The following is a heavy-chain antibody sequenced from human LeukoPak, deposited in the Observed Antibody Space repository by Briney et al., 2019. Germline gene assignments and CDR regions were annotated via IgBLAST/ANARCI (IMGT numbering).Heavy chain of an antibody. J-gene: IGHJ4*02. CDR1: GFNFGVVA. Sequence: GGSLRLSCATSGFNFGVVAMDWIRQAPGKGLEWVGFIRHREYGGTAEYAASVNGRFAISRDESKSIVYQQMNDLRTEDTDVYYCARERAGDVDYWGLGTLVTVSS. CDR3: ARERAGDVDY. CDR2: IRHREYGGTA. V-gene: IGHV3-49*03.